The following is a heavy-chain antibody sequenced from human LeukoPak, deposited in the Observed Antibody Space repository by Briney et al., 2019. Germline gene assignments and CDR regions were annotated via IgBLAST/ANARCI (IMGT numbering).Heavy chain of an antibody. D-gene: IGHD3-10*01. V-gene: IGHV3-48*01. CDR3: ARGGEGWFDP. CDR2: ISSSGSTI. J-gene: IGHJ5*02. CDR1: GFTFSSFS. Sequence: SGGSLRLSCAASGFTFSSFSMNWVRQAPGKGLEWVSYISSSGSTIYYADSVKGRFTISRENAKNSLYLQMNSLRAGDTAVYYCARGGEGWFDPWGQGTLVTVSS.